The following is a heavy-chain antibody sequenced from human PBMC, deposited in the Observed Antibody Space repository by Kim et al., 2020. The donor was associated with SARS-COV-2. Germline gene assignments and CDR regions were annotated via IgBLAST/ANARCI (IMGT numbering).Heavy chain of an antibody. Sequence: YSPSFQGQVTISADKSISTAYLQWSSLKASDTAMYYCARLDSGSYGYFDYWGQGTLVTVSS. D-gene: IGHD1-26*01. CDR3: ARLDSGSYGYFDY. V-gene: IGHV5-51*01. J-gene: IGHJ4*02.